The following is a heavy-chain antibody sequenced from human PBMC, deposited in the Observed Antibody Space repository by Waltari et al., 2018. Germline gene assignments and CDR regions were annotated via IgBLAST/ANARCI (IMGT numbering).Heavy chain of an antibody. CDR2: IYTSGST. V-gene: IGHV4-4*07. Sequence: QVQLQESGPGLVKPSETLSLTCTVSGGSISSYYWSWIRQPAGKGLDWIGRIYTSGSTNYNPSLKSRVTMSVDTSKNQFSLKLSSVTAADTAVYYCARDYGSGSYSSPYYYYGMDVWGQGTTVTVSS. J-gene: IGHJ6*02. CDR3: ARDYGSGSYSSPYYYYGMDV. D-gene: IGHD3-10*01. CDR1: GGSISSYY.